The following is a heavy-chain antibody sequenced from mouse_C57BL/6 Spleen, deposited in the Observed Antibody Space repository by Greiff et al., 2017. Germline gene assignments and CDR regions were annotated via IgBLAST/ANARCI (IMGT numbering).Heavy chain of an antibody. CDR2: IDPEDGET. V-gene: IGHV14-2*01. D-gene: IGHD1-1*01. CDR1: GFNIKDYY. CDR3: AREGYYGSSYDWYCDV. Sequence: VQLQQSGAELVKPGASVKLSCTASGFNIKDYYMHWVKQRTEQGLEWIGRIDPEDGETKYAPKFQGKATLTADTSSNTAYLQLSRLTSEDTAVYYCAREGYYGSSYDWYCDVWGTGTTVTVSS. J-gene: IGHJ1*03.